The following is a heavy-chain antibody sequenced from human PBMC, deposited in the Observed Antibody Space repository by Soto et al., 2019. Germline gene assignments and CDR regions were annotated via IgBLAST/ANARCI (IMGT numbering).Heavy chain of an antibody. CDR2: IDPSDSYT. V-gene: IGHV5-10-1*01. CDR1: GYSFTSYW. CDR3: ARLRVGQWLVPPLDY. D-gene: IGHD6-19*01. J-gene: IGHJ4*02. Sequence: GESLKISCKGSGYSFTSYWISWVRQMPGKGLEWMGRIDPSDSYTNYSPSFQGHVTISADKSISTAYLQWSSPKASDTAMYYCARLRVGQWLVPPLDYWGQGTLVTVSS.